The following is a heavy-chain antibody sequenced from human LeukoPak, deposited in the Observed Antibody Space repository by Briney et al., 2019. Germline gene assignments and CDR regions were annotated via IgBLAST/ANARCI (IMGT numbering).Heavy chain of an antibody. D-gene: IGHD3-16*02. CDR2: INPSGGST. Sequence: ASVKVSCKASGYTFTSYYMHWVRQAPGQGLGWMGIINPSGGSTSYAQKFQGRVTMTRDMSTSTVYMELSSLRSEDTAVYYCARTYYDYVWGSYHLPFDYWGQGTLVTVSS. CDR3: ARTYYDYVWGSYHLPFDY. CDR1: GYTFTSYY. V-gene: IGHV1-46*01. J-gene: IGHJ4*02.